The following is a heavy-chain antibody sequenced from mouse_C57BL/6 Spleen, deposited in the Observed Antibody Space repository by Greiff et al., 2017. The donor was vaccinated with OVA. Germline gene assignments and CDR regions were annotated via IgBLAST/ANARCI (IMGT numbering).Heavy chain of an antibody. V-gene: IGHV14-3*01. CDR1: FFNIKTTY. D-gene: IGHD2-5*01. CDR3: ARRGYYSNYADY. CDR2: IDPANGNT. J-gene: IGHJ2*01. Sequence: SFNFSFTSSFFNIKTTYIHFLKHRPEQGLEWIGRIDPANGNTKYAPKFQGKATITADTSSNTAYLQLSSLTSEDTAIYYCARRGYYSNYADYWGQGTTLTVSS.